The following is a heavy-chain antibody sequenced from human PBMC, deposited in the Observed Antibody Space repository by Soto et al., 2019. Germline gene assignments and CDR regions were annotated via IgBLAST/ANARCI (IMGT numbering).Heavy chain of an antibody. D-gene: IGHD2-21*02. V-gene: IGHV4-30-4*01. CDR3: ARGGACGGDCYSEDAFDI. J-gene: IGHJ3*02. Sequence: SETLSLTCTVSGGSISSGDYYWSGIRQPPGKGLEWIGYIYYSGSTYYNPSLKSRVTISVDTSKNQFSLKLSSVTAADTAVYYCARGGACGGDCYSEDAFDIWGQGTMVTVS. CDR1: GGSISSGDYY. CDR2: IYYSGST.